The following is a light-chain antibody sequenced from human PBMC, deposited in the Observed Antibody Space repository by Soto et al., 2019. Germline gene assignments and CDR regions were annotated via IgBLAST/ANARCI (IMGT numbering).Light chain of an antibody. V-gene: IGKV3-20*01. CDR3: QQYGDSPRS. CDR1: QSVRSDY. CDR2: GVS. Sequence: EIVLTQSPDTLSLSTGQRATLSCRASQSVRSDYFAWYQQKPGQAPRVIIFGVSTRATGVPDRFSVSGSGTDFTLTISRLEPGDFAVYYCQQYGDSPRSFGQGTKVDNK. J-gene: IGKJ1*01.